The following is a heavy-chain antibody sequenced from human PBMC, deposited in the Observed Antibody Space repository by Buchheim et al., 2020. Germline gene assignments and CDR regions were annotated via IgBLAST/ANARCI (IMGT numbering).Heavy chain of an antibody. V-gene: IGHV1-8*01. CDR1: GYTFTSYD. D-gene: IGHD3-10*01. CDR3: ARESITMVRGVIIPDYYYYMDV. J-gene: IGHJ6*03. Sequence: QVQLVQSGAEVKKPGASVKVSCKASGYTFTSYDINWVRQATGQGLEWMGWMNPNSGNTGYAQKFQGRVTMTRHTSISTAYMELSSLRSEDTAVYYCARESITMVRGVIIPDYYYYMDVWGKGTT. CDR2: MNPNSGNT.